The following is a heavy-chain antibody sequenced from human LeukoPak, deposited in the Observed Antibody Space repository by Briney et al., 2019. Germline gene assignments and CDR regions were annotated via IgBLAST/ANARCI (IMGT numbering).Heavy chain of an antibody. Sequence: SVKVSCEASGGTFSSYAISWVRQAPGQGLEWMGRIIPILGIANYAQKFQGRVTITADKSTSTAYMELSSLRSEDTAVYYCARGRGYSYGRGADYYGMDVWGQGTTVTVSS. D-gene: IGHD5-18*01. CDR1: GGTFSSYA. J-gene: IGHJ6*02. CDR2: IIPILGIA. V-gene: IGHV1-69*04. CDR3: ARGRGYSYGRGADYYGMDV.